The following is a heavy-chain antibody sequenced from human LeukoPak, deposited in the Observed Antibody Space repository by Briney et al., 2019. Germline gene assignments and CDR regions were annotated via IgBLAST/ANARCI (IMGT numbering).Heavy chain of an antibody. CDR1: GFTFSDYY. J-gene: IGHJ4*02. D-gene: IGHD2-2*01. CDR3: ARNLPAADY. Sequence: PGGSLRLSCAASGFTFSDYYMSWIRQAPGKGLEWLSYISKNGKTIYYADSVKGRFTISRDNAKNSLYLQMNSLRAEDTAVYYCARNLPAADYWGQGTLVTVSS. CDR2: ISKNGKTI. V-gene: IGHV3-11*04.